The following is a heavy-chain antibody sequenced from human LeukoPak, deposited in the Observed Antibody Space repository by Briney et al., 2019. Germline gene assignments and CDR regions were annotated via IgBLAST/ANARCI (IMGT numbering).Heavy chain of an antibody. CDR1: GGTFSSYA. J-gene: IGHJ4*02. CDR2: IIPILGIA. D-gene: IGHD6-19*01. Sequence: SVKVSCKASGGTFSSYAISWVRQAPGQGLEWMGRIIPILGIANYAQKFQGRVTITADKSTSTAYMELSSLRSEDTAVYYCAKCGAVVSPFDYWGQGTLVTVSS. CDR3: AKCGAVVSPFDY. V-gene: IGHV1-69*04.